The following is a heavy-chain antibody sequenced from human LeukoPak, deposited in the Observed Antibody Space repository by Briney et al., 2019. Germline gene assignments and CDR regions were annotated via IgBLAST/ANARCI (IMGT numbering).Heavy chain of an antibody. J-gene: IGHJ4*02. Sequence: GGSLRLSCAVSGFTFSDYYMSWIRQAPGKGLEWVSYIISSGSSIYYADSVKGRLTISRDNAKNSLYLQMNSLRAEDTAVYYCARCYYDSSGCYYFDYWGQETLVTVSS. CDR2: IISSGSSI. CDR1: GFTFSDYY. V-gene: IGHV3-11*01. D-gene: IGHD3-22*01. CDR3: ARCYYDSSGCYYFDY.